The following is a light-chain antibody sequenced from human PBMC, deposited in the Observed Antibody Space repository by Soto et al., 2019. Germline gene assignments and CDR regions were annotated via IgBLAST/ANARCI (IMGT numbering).Light chain of an antibody. CDR3: QQYGSSGT. CDR1: QSVSNNY. Sequence: ETVLTLSPGTLSLAPGERATLSCRASQSVSNNYLAWYQQKPGQAPRLLIYGASNRATGIPDRFSGSGSGTDFTLTISRLEPEDFAVYYCQQYGSSGTFGQGTKVDIK. V-gene: IGKV3-20*01. CDR2: GAS. J-gene: IGKJ1*01.